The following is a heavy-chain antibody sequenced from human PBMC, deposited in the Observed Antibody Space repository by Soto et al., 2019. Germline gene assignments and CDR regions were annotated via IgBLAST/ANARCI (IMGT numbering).Heavy chain of an antibody. V-gene: IGHV3-48*03. D-gene: IGHD1-26*01. CDR2: ISTGGSSI. Sequence: GGSLRLSCAGSGFALSNYEMNWVRQAPGKGLEWVSYISTGGSSIYYADSVKGRFTIARDNGKNSVYLQMSSLRAEDTATYYCARERGGLSGADVWGQGTTVTVSS. J-gene: IGHJ6*02. CDR1: GFALSNYE. CDR3: ARERGGLSGADV.